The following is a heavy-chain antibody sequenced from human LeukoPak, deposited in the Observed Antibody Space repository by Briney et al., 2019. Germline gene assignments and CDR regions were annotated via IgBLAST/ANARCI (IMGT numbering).Heavy chain of an antibody. D-gene: IGHD3-22*01. J-gene: IGHJ4*02. CDR2: IYYSGST. Sequence: SETLSLTCTVSGGSISSSSYYWGWIRQPPGKGLEWIGSIYYSGSTYYNPSLKSRVTISVDTSKNQFSLKLSSVTAADTAVYYCARDRASYYYDSSFDYWGQGTLVTVSS. CDR3: ARDRASYYYDSSFDY. CDR1: GGSISSSSYY. V-gene: IGHV4-39*07.